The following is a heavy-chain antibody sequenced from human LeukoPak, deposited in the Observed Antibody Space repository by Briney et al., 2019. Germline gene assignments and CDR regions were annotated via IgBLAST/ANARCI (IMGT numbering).Heavy chain of an antibody. J-gene: IGHJ4*02. CDR2: IYYSGST. Sequence: SETLSLTCTVSGGSIISYYWSWIRQPPGKGLEWIGYIYYSGSTNYNPSLKSRVTISVDTSKNQFSLKLSFVTAADTAVYYCARVFNFWSGYYKGYYFDYWGQGTLVTVSS. CDR3: ARVFNFWSGYYKGYYFDY. D-gene: IGHD3-3*01. V-gene: IGHV4-59*01. CDR1: GGSIISYY.